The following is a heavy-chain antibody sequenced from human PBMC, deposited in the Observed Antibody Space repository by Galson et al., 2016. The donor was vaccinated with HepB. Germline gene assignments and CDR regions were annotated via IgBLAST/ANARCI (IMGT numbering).Heavy chain of an antibody. Sequence: SLRLSCAASGFIFSTYGMHWVRQAPGKGLEWMAVISYDGNNKKYVDSVNGRFTVSRDNSKDTLYLQMNSLRAEDSAVYYCAKQGLNSHGHGVYGMDVWGQGTTVTVSS. CDR1: GFIFSTYG. J-gene: IGHJ6*02. D-gene: IGHD4-17*01. V-gene: IGHV3-30*18. CDR3: AKQGLNSHGHGVYGMDV. CDR2: ISYDGNNK.